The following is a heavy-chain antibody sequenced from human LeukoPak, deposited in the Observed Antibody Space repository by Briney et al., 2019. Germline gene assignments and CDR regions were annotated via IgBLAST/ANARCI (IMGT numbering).Heavy chain of an antibody. D-gene: IGHD1-26*01. V-gene: IGHV4-61*01. CDR2: YHHSDTT. CDR3: ARGRLGATY. CDR1: GGSVSRGSYY. Sequence: SLTLSLTCTVSGGSVSRGSYYWSWTRQPPGKGLEWIGYYHHSDTTNYSPSLKSRVTIALDMSKNQFFLNLTSVTAADTAVYYCARGRLGATYWGQGTLVTVSS. J-gene: IGHJ4*02.